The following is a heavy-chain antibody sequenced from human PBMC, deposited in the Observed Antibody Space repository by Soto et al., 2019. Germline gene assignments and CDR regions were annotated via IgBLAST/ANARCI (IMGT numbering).Heavy chain of an antibody. D-gene: IGHD2-15*01. Sequence: SETLSLTCTVSGGSINNNHYYWGWVRQPPGKGLEWIASISYSGTTYYNPSLKSRVTKSIDTSRNQFSLKLSSVTAADTAVYYCARGLVVAATRAIHYYYYGMDVWGQGTTVTVSS. V-gene: IGHV4-39*07. CDR2: ISYSGTT. CDR1: GGSINNNHYY. J-gene: IGHJ6*02. CDR3: ARGLVVAATRAIHYYYYGMDV.